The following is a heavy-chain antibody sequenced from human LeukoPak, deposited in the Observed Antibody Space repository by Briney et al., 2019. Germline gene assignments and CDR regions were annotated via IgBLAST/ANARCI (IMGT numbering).Heavy chain of an antibody. CDR1: GGSISSYH. D-gene: IGHD6-19*01. V-gene: IGHV4-59*12. CDR3: AREPYSSGWSAYFDY. Sequence: SETLSLTCTVSGGSISSYHWSWIRQPPGKGLEWIGYIYYSGSTNYNPSLKSRVTISVDTSKNQFSLKLSSVTAADTAVYYCAREPYSSGWSAYFDYWGQGTLVTVSS. J-gene: IGHJ4*02. CDR2: IYYSGST.